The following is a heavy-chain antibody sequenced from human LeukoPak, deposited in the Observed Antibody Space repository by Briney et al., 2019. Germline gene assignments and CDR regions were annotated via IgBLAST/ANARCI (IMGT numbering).Heavy chain of an antibody. J-gene: IGHJ4*02. D-gene: IGHD3-22*01. Sequence: PSETLSLTCTVSGASFNSDVQYWNWIRQSRGKGLEWIGSIHPSGMLYNNPSLESRVTMSRDTSNNQFSLNLNSVTAADTAVYFCSRGLDSRKLGYWGQGILVTVSS. CDR1: GASFNSDVQY. V-gene: IGHV4-31*03. CDR2: IHPSGML. CDR3: SRGLDSRKLGY.